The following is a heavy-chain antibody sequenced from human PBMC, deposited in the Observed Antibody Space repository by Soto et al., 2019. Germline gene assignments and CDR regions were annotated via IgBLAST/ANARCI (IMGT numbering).Heavy chain of an antibody. J-gene: IGHJ4*02. CDR3: AKRSPYSSGWYSPIFDY. V-gene: IGHV3-23*01. CDR1: RISFSDYA. CDR2: ISESGGST. D-gene: IGHD6-13*01. Sequence: GGSLRLSCAAARISFSDYAMSWVRPAPGKGLEWVSVISESGGSTHYADSVRGRFTVSRDNSKNSLSLRMNSLRDEDTAVYFCAKRSPYSSGWYSPIFDYWGQGALVTVSS.